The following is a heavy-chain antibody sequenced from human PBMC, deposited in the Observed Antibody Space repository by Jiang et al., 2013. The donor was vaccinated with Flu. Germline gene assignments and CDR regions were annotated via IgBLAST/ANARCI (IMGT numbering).Heavy chain of an antibody. CDR1: GFTFSSYE. CDR3: ARDSDYSNVRYLDY. J-gene: IGHJ4*02. CDR2: ISSSGSTI. V-gene: IGHV3-48*03. D-gene: IGHD4-11*01. Sequence: GLVQPGGSLRLSCAASGFTFSSYEMNWVRQAPGKGLEWVSYISSSGSTIYYADSVKGRFTISRDNAKNSLYLQMNSLRAEDTAVYYCARDSDYSNVRYLDYWGQGTLVTVSS.